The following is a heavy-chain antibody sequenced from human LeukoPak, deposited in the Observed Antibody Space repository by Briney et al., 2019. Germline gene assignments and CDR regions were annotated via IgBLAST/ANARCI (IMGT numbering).Heavy chain of an antibody. CDR3: ARPRDGSGSYYPVGY. CDR1: GYPFTTSH. V-gene: IGHV1-18*01. J-gene: IGHJ4*02. Sequence: ASVKISCKTSGYPFTTSHINWVRQAPGQGLEWMGWISPYNGKTISAQNFQDRITMTTDKSTNTAYMELRSLRSDDTAVYFCARPRDGSGSYYPVGYWGQGTLVTVSS. D-gene: IGHD3-10*01. CDR2: ISPYNGKT.